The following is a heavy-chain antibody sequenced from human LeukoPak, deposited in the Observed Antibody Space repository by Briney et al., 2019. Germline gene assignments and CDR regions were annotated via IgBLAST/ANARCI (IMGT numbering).Heavy chain of an antibody. D-gene: IGHD1-26*01. CDR3: ARELSGIVGATTGFDY. V-gene: IGHV3-21*01. CDR1: GFTFSNYS. CDR2: ISSSSSYI. Sequence: GGSLRLSCAASGFTFSNYSMNWVRQAPGKGLEWVSSISSSSSYIYYADSVKGRFTISRDNAKNSLYLQMNSLRAEDTAVYYCARELSGIVGATTGFDYWGQGTLVTVSS. J-gene: IGHJ4*02.